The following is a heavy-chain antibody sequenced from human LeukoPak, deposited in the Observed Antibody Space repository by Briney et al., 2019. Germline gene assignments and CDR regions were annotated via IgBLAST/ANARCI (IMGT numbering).Heavy chain of an antibody. V-gene: IGHV1-2*02. D-gene: IGHD6-19*01. CDR2: INPNSGGT. CDR1: GYTFTGYY. CDR3: ARALPAVAGTAVWFDP. Sequence: ASVKVSCKASGYTFTGYYMHWVRQAPGQGLEWMGWINPNSGGTNYAQKFQGRVTITADKSTSTAYMELSSLRSEDTAVYYCARALPAVAGTAVWFDPWGQGTLVTVSS. J-gene: IGHJ5*02.